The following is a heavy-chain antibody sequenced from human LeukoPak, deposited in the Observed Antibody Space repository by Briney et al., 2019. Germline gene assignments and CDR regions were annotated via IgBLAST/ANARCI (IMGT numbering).Heavy chain of an antibody. CDR3: AKRGPVTGTKYFDY. J-gene: IGHJ4*02. D-gene: IGHD6-19*01. CDR1: QFMFSTYA. V-gene: IGHV3-23*01. CDR2: ISDNGGTA. Sequence: GGSLRLSCAASQFMFSTYAMYWVRQAPGKGLEWVSGISDNGGTAYYADSVKGRFTISRDNSKSMLYLHMNSLRAEDTAVYYCAKRGPVTGTKYFDYWGQGTLVTVSS.